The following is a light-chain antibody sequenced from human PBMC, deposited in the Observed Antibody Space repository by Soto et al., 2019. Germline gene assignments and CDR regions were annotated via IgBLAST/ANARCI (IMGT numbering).Light chain of an antibody. CDR2: EVS. J-gene: IGLJ3*02. V-gene: IGLV2-14*01. Sequence: QSVLTQPASGSGSPGQSITISCTGTSSDVGGYNYVSWYQQHPGKAPTLMSYEVSNRPSGVSNRFSGSKSGNTASLTISGLQAEYEADYYCSSYTSSSTWVFGGGTKLTVL. CDR3: SSYTSSSTWV. CDR1: SSDVGGYNY.